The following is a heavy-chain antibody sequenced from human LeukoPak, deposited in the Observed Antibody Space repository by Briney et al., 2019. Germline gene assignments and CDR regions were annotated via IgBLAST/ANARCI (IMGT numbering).Heavy chain of an antibody. V-gene: IGHV1-18*01. CDR1: GYTFTSYG. D-gene: IGHD2-2*01. J-gene: IGHJ4*02. CDR3: ARDIATVVHQE. Sequence: ASVKVSCKASGYTFTSYGISWVRQAPGQGLEWMGWISGYSGNRNYVQKFQGRVTMATDTSTSTVYMELRSLRSDDTAVYYCARDIATVVHQEWGQGTLVTVSS. CDR2: ISGYSGNR.